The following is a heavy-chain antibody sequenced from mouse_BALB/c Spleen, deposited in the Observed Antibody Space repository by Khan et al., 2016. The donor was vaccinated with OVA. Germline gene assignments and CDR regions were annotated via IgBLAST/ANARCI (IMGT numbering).Heavy chain of an antibody. CDR1: GYIFTSYW. CDR2: IYPGTDNT. V-gene: IGHV1-76*01. D-gene: IGHD3-2*02. CDR3: AREEALYYFDY. Sequence: QVQLKESGAELVRPGTSVKLSCKTSGYIFTSYWIHWVKQRSGQGLEWIARIYPGTDNTYYNENFKDKATLTADKSSSTINLQLSSLKSEDSAVCFCAREEALYYFDYWGQGTTLTVSS. J-gene: IGHJ2*01.